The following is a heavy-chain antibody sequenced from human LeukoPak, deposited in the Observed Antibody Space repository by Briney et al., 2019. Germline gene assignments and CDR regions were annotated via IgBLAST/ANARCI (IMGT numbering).Heavy chain of an antibody. CDR3: AVYYDSSGYYLHY. V-gene: IGHV1-69*02. CDR2: IIPILGIA. CDR1: GGTFSSYT. J-gene: IGHJ4*02. Sequence: ASVRVSCTASGGTFSSYTISWVRQAPGQRREWMGRIIPILGIANYAQKFQGRVTITADKSTSAAFMELSSLRSEDTAVYYCAVYYDSSGYYLHYWGQGTLVTVSS. D-gene: IGHD3-22*01.